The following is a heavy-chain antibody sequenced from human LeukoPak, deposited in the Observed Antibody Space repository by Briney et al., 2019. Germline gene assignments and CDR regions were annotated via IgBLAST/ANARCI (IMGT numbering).Heavy chain of an antibody. Sequence: SETLSLTCTVSGGSISTHYWSWIRQPPGKGLEWIGYIYCTGSTNYNPSLKSRVTISVDASKNQFSLTLSSVIAADTAVYYCARGMTAAGCWGQGTLVTVSS. D-gene: IGHD6-13*01. CDR1: GGSISTHY. CDR2: IYCTGST. CDR3: ARGMTAAGC. J-gene: IGHJ4*02. V-gene: IGHV4-59*11.